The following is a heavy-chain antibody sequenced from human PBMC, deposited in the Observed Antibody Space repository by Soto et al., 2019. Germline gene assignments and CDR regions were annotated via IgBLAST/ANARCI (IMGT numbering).Heavy chain of an antibody. CDR1: GFTFSSYG. V-gene: IGHV3-33*01. Sequence: GGSLRLSCAASGFTFSSYGMHWVRQAPGKGLEWVAVIWYDGSNKYYADSVKGRFTISRDNSKNTLYLQMNSLRAADTAVYYCARGQYCGGHICYYYYGMDVWGQGTTVTVSS. CDR3: ARGQYCGGHICYYYYGMDV. J-gene: IGHJ6*02. D-gene: IGHD2-21*01. CDR2: IWYDGSNK.